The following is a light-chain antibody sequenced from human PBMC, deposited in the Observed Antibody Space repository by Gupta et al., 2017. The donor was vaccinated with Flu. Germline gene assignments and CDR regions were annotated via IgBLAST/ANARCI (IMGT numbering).Light chain of an antibody. V-gene: IGKV3-20*02. CDR1: GRINRNH. CDR2: RTS. Sequence: LFFSPGEGVATFCSGGGRINRNHLAWYQQKPGQAPRLLIYRTSSMAPGVPSRFSGGGSGTDFTLTISRLQPEDFAVFYCHPSDTSPYTFGQGTNLEIK. CDR3: HPSDTSPYT. J-gene: IGKJ2*01.